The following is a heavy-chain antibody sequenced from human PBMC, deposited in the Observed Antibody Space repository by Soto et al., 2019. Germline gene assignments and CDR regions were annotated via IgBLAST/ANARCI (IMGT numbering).Heavy chain of an antibody. D-gene: IGHD2-21*02. CDR2: IYYSGRT. CDR3: ARQRTTVVTQAYFDH. CDR1: GESISSSSYY. J-gene: IGHJ4*02. V-gene: IGHV4-39*01. Sequence: SETLSLTCIVSGESISSSSYYWGWIRQPPGKGLEWIGSIYYSGRTYYNPSFKSRVTISIDTSKNQFSLELSSVTATDTAVYYCARQRTTVVTQAYFDHWGQGALVTVSS.